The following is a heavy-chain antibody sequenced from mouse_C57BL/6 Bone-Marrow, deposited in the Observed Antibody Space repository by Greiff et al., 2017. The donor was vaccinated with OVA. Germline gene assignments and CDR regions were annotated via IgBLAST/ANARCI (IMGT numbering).Heavy chain of an antibody. V-gene: IGHV3-6*01. CDR2: ISYDGSN. Sequence: EVQLQESGPGLVKPSQSLSLTCSVPGYSITSGYYWKWIRQFPGNKLEWMGYISYDGSNNYNPSLKNRISITRDTSTNQFFLKLNSVTTEDTATYYCGRESYPWYYFDYWGQGTTLTVSS. CDR3: GRESYPWYYFDY. CDR1: GYSITSGYY. J-gene: IGHJ2*01. D-gene: IGHD1-1*01.